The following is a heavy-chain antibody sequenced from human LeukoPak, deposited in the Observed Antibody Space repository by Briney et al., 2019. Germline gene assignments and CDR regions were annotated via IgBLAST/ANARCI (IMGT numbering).Heavy chain of an antibody. CDR2: INPSGGST. J-gene: IGHJ4*02. D-gene: IGHD3-9*01. V-gene: IGHV1-46*01. CDR1: GYTFTSYY. CDR3: ARSEGSNWLLHY. Sequence: ASVTVSFKASGYTFTSYYMHWVRQAPGQGLEWMGMINPSGGSTTYAQKFQGRVTMTRDTSTSTVYLELSSLRSEDTAVYYCARSEGSNWLLHYWGQGTLVTVSS.